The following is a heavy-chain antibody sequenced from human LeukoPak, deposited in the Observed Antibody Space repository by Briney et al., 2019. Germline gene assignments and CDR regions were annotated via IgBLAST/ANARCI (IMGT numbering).Heavy chain of an antibody. D-gene: IGHD3-3*01. V-gene: IGHV3-15*01. CDR2: IKSKTDGGTT. Sequence: PGGSLSLSCAASGFTFSNAWMSWVRQAPGKGLEWVGRIKSKTDGGTTDYAAPVKGRFTISRDDSKNTLYLQMNSLKTEDTAVYYCTTHYDFWSGYDYWGQGTLVTVSS. J-gene: IGHJ4*02. CDR3: TTHYDFWSGYDY. CDR1: GFTFSNAW.